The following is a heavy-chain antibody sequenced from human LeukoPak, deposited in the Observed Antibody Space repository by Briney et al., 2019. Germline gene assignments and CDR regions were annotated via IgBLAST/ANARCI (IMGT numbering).Heavy chain of an antibody. Sequence: SETLSLTCTVSGGSISSYYWSWIRQPPGKGLEWIGDIYYSGSTNYNPSLKSRVTISVDTSKNQFSLKLSSVTAADTAVYYCARERIAAAGHPFDYWGQGTLVTVSS. CDR2: IYYSGST. CDR3: ARERIAAAGHPFDY. J-gene: IGHJ4*02. CDR1: GGSISSYY. V-gene: IGHV4-59*01. D-gene: IGHD6-13*01.